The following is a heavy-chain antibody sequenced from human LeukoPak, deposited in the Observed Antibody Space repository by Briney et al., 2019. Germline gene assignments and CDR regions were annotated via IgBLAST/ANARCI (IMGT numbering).Heavy chain of an antibody. D-gene: IGHD3-10*01. CDR3: ARHSGGFGESIFDY. CDR1: GGSISSSSYY. V-gene: IGHV4-39*01. J-gene: IGHJ4*02. CDR2: IYYSGRT. Sequence: SETLSLTCTVSGGSISSSSYYWGWIRQPPGKGLECIGSIYYSGRTYYNPSLKSRVTISVDTSKNQFSLKLSSVTAADTAVYYCARHSGGFGESIFDYWGQGTLVTVSS.